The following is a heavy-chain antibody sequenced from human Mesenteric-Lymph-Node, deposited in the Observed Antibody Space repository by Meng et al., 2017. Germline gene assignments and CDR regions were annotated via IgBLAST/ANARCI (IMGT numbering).Heavy chain of an antibody. J-gene: IGHJ4*02. D-gene: IGHD3-22*01. Sequence: GGSLRLSCAASGFTFDAYAMHWVRQVPGKGLEWVSGISYDSGAIGYADSVKGRFTISRDNAKNSLYLQMNSLRAEDTAVYYCARGYYYDSSGYSEDFDYWGQGTLVTVSS. CDR2: ISYDSGAI. V-gene: IGHV3-9*01. CDR1: GFTFDAYA. CDR3: ARGYYYDSSGYSEDFDY.